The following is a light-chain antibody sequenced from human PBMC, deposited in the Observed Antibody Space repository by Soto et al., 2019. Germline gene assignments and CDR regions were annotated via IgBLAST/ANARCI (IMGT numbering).Light chain of an antibody. CDR1: SSDVGGYNY. V-gene: IGLV2-8*01. Sequence: QSVLTQPPSASGSPGQSVTISCTGTSSDVGGYNYVSWYQQHPGKAPKLMIYEVSERPSGVPDRFSGSKSSNTASLTVSGLQAEDEADYYCSSYAGSNNVVFGTGTKVTV. CDR2: EVS. CDR3: SSYAGSNNVV. J-gene: IGLJ1*01.